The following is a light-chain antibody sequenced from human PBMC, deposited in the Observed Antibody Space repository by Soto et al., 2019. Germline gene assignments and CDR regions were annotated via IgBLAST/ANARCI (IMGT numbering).Light chain of an antibody. Sequence: EIVLTQSPGTLSLSPGERATLSCRASQSVSSSYLAWYQQKPGQAPRLLIYGASSRATGIPDRFSGSWTGTDFTLTINRLEREHFAVYYCQQYGSSHTLGPGTKVDIK. V-gene: IGKV3-20*01. CDR2: GAS. CDR1: QSVSSSY. J-gene: IGKJ3*01. CDR3: QQYGSSHT.